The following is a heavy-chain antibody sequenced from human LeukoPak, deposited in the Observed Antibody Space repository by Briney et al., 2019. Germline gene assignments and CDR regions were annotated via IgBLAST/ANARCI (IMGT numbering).Heavy chain of an antibody. CDR2: INTDGSST. V-gene: IGHV3-74*01. Sequence: GGSLRLSCAASRFTFSSYWMHWVRQAPGKGLVWVSRINTDGSSTSYADSVKGRFTISRDDAKNTLYLQMNSLRADDTAVYYCARVMGSTSVDYWGQGTLVTVSS. CDR3: ARVMGSTSVDY. J-gene: IGHJ4*02. CDR1: RFTFSSYW. D-gene: IGHD2-2*01.